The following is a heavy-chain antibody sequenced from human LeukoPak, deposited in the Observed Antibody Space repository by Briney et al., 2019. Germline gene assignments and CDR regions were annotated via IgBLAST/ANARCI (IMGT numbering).Heavy chain of an antibody. CDR3: ARDYASGSWYSDY. V-gene: IGHV1-18*01. CDR2: ISGYNGNT. D-gene: IGHD3-10*01. J-gene: IGHJ4*02. CDR1: GYTFTKYD. Sequence: GASVKVSCKAPGYTFTKYDFSWVRQAPRQGLEWMGWISGYNGNTNYAQKLQGRVTMTMDTSTSTAYMELRSLRSDDTAVYYCARDYASGSWYSDYWGQGTLVTVSS.